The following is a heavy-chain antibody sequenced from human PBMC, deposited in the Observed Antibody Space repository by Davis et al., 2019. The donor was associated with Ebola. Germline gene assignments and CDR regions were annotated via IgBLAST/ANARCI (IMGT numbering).Heavy chain of an antibody. CDR3: ARGGAVAGP. D-gene: IGHD6-19*01. J-gene: IGHJ5*02. CDR1: GGSISSYY. V-gene: IGHV4-34*01. CDR2: INHSGRT. Sequence: SETLSLTCTVSGGSISSYYLSWIRQPPGKGLEWIGEINHSGRTNYNPSLKSRVTISVDTSKNQFSLKLSSVTAADTAVYYCARGGAVAGPWGQGTLVTVSS.